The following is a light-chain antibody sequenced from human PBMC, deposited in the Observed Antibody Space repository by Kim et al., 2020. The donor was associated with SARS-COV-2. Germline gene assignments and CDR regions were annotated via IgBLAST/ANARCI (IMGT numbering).Light chain of an antibody. Sequence: SPGERATLSCRASQSLTTNYLAWYQQKPGQAPTLLIYGASSRATNNPGRFSGSESGADFTLTISRLEHEDFAGYFCQQYVSSSWTFGQGTKVEIK. V-gene: IGKV3-20*01. J-gene: IGKJ1*01. CDR3: QQYVSSSWT. CDR2: GAS. CDR1: QSLTTNY.